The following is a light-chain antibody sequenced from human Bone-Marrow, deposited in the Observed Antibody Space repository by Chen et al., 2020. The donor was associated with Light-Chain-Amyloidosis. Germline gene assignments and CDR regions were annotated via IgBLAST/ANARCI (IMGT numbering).Light chain of an antibody. CDR2: EDD. CDR1: SGSIATNY. J-gene: IGLJ3*02. CDR3: QSYQGSNQGV. V-gene: IGLV6-57*01. Sequence: NFMLSQPHSVSESPRNTRIISPTRSSGSIATNYVQWYQQRPGSSPTTVIYEDDQRPSGVPDRFSGSIDRSSNSASLTISGLKTEDEADCYCQSYQGSNQGVFGGGTKLTVL.